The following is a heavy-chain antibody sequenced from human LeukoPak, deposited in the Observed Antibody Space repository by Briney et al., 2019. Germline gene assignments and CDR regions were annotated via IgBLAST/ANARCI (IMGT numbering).Heavy chain of an antibody. CDR2: IYYSGST. D-gene: IGHD3-10*01. V-gene: IGHV4-59*01. Sequence: SETLSLTCTVSGGSNNNYYWSWIRQPPGKGLEWIGYIYYSGSTNYNPSLKSRVTISVDTSKNQFSLKLSSVTAADTAVYYCARDPSYYGSGSYSGFDIWGQGTMVTVSS. J-gene: IGHJ3*02. CDR1: GGSNNNYY. CDR3: ARDPSYYGSGSYSGFDI.